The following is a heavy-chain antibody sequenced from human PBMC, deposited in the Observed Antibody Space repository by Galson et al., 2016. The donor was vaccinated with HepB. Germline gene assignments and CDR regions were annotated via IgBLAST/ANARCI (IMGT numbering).Heavy chain of an antibody. D-gene: IGHD1-26*01. V-gene: IGHV3-23*05. CDR2: INTSGSKT. J-gene: IGHJ6*03. CDR1: GFTFSSYA. Sequence: SLRLSCAASGFTFSSYAMSWVRQVPGKGLEWVSTINTSGSKTYYADAAKGRFTISRDNSKNTLSLQMNNLRAEDTAVYYCAKDPLQNYYRDYTDVWGKGTAVTASS. CDR3: AKDPLQNYYRDYTDV.